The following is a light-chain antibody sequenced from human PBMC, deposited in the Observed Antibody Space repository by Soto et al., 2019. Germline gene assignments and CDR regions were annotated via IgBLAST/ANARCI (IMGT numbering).Light chain of an antibody. CDR2: LHSDGSH. CDR3: QTWDTGIVV. J-gene: IGLJ2*01. Sequence: QPVLTQSASASASLGASVNLTCTLSSGHSTYAIAWHQQQPEKGPRFLMKLHSDGSHIKGDGIPHRFSGSSSGAERYLTISSLQSEDEADYYCQTWDTGIVVFGGGTKLTVL. CDR1: SGHSTYA. V-gene: IGLV4-69*01.